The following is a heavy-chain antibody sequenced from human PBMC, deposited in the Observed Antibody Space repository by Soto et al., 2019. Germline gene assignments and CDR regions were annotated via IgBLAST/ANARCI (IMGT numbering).Heavy chain of an antibody. CDR2: IWYDGSNK. CDR3: ARDPYYDFWNGSPPHYMDV. Sequence: QVQLVESGGGVVQPGRSLRLSCAASGFTFSSYGMHWVRQAPGKGLEWVAVIWYDGSNKYYADSVKGRFTISRDNSKNTLYLQMNSLRAEDTAVYYCARDPYYDFWNGSPPHYMDVWGKGTTVTVSS. J-gene: IGHJ6*03. D-gene: IGHD3-3*01. CDR1: GFTFSSYG. V-gene: IGHV3-33*01.